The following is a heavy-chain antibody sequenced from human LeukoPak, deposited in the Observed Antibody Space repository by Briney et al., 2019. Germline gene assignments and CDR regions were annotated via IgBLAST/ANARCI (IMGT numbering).Heavy chain of an antibody. CDR3: ASRSGDNGGWIDS. CDR1: GITFASLD. D-gene: IGHD4-23*01. CDR2: IGGSGVRT. V-gene: IGHV3-23*01. J-gene: IGHJ5*01. Sequence: PGGSLRLSCAASGITFASLDMTWVRQAPGEGLEWVSTIGGSGVRTWYADSVKGRFTISRDNSANIVYVQMDSLRAEDTAVYYCASRSGDNGGWIDSWGQGTLVTVSS.